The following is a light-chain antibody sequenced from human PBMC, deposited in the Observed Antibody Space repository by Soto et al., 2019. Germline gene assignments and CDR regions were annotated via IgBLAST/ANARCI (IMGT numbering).Light chain of an antibody. J-gene: IGKJ5*01. Sequence: EVGVTQSPATLSLSPGERATLSCRASQSVSSYLAWYQQKPGQAPRLLIYDASNRATGIPARFSGSGSGTDFTLTISSLEPEDFAVYYCQQGSNWPPITFGQGTRLEIK. CDR1: QSVSSY. CDR3: QQGSNWPPIT. CDR2: DAS. V-gene: IGKV3-11*01.